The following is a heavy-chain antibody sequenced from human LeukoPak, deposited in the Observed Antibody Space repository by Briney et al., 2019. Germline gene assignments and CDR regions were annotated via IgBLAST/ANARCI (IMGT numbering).Heavy chain of an antibody. CDR1: GLTFSNYW. D-gene: IGHD1-26*01. CDR2: ISNDGTST. Sequence: GGSLRLSCAVSGLTFSNYWMHWVRQAPGKGLVWVSRISNDGTSTSYADSVKGRFTISRDNSKNTLYLQMNSLRAENTAVYYCAKSRYSGSHGDFDYWGQGTLVTVSS. CDR3: AKSRYSGSHGDFDY. J-gene: IGHJ4*02. V-gene: IGHV3-74*01.